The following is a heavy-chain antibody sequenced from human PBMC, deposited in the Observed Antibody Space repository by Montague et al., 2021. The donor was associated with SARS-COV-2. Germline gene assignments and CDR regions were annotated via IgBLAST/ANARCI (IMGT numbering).Heavy chain of an antibody. CDR3: ARHIGGGVGVGGHRWFDL. J-gene: IGHJ5*02. CDR2: ISYTGSS. Sequence: SETLSLTCTVSGGSVSSSVYYWGWIRQTPGKGLEWIGNISYTGSSYYNPSLKSRVSISVGTSKNQFSLRLISLTAADTAVYYCARHIGGGVGVGGHRWFDLWGRGTLVTVSS. D-gene: IGHD4-23*01. CDR1: GGSVSSSVYY. V-gene: IGHV4-39*01.